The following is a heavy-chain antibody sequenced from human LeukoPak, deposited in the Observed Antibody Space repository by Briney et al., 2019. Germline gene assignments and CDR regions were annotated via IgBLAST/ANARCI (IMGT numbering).Heavy chain of an antibody. V-gene: IGHV3-23*01. CDR2: IYPSGDKT. J-gene: IGHJ3*02. CDR3: AKDRVPDNNWRFDM. CDR1: GFTFTTYS. Sequence: GGSLRLSCAASGFTFTTYSMTWVRQAPGKGLEWVSSIYPSGDKTFYADSVKGRFTISRDSSKNTLYLQMNSLRVEDTALYYCAKDRVPDNNWRFDMWGQGTMVTV. D-gene: IGHD1-1*01.